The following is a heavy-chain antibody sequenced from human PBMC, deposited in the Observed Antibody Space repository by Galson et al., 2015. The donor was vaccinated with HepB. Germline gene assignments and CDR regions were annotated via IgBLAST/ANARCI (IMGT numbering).Heavy chain of an antibody. V-gene: IGHV3-30*18. CDR1: GFTFSSYG. J-gene: IGHJ6*02. CDR3: AKEVNTVATDDGMDV. Sequence: SLRLSCAASGFTFSSYGMHWVRQAPGKGLEWVAVISYDGSHKYYADSVKGRFTISRDNSMNTLYLQMNSLRAEDTALYYCAKEVNTVATDDGMDVWGHGTTVAVSS. D-gene: IGHD4-17*01. CDR2: ISYDGSHK.